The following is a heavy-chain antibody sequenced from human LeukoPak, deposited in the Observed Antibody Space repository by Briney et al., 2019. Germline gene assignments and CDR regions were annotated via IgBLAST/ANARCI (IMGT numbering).Heavy chain of an antibody. CDR2: ISGDGGST. CDR1: GFTFDDYA. CDR3: AKDMSSSGWYSSDY. D-gene: IGHD6-19*01. Sequence: GGSLRLSCAASGFTFDDYAMHWVRQAPGKGLESVSLISGDGGSTYYADSVKGRFTISRDNSKNSLYLQMNSLRTEDTALYYCAKDMSSSGWYSSDYWGQGTLVTVSS. J-gene: IGHJ4*02. V-gene: IGHV3-43*02.